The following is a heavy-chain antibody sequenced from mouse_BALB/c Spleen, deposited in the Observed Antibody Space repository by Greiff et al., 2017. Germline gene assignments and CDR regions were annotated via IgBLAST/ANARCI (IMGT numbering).Heavy chain of an antibody. J-gene: IGHJ4*01. CDR1: GYAFTNYL. D-gene: IGHD2-1*01. V-gene: IGHV1-54*01. CDR3: ARGGNYDYYAMDY. CDR2: IDPYDSET. Sequence: VQLQQSGAELVRPGTSVKVSCKASGYAFTNYLIEWVKQRPEQGLEWIGRIDPYDSETHYNQKFKDKAILTVDKSSSTAYMQLSSLTSEDSAVYYCARGGNYDYYAMDYWGQGTSVTVSS.